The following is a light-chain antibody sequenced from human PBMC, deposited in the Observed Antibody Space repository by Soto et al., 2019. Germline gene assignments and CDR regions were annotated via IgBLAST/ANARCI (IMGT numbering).Light chain of an antibody. CDR3: SSYTSIGTLV. J-gene: IGLJ3*02. V-gene: IGLV2-14*01. Sequence: QSVLTQPASVSGSPGQSITISCTGTSSDVGGYKYVSWYQQHPGKAPKVMIYEVSNRASGVSYRFSGSKSGNTAALTISGLQAEDEADYYCSSYTSIGTLVFGGGTKVTVL. CDR2: EVS. CDR1: SSDVGGYKY.